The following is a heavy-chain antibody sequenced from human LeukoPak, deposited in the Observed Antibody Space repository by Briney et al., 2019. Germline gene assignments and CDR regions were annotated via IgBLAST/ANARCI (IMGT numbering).Heavy chain of an antibody. V-gene: IGHV4-34*01. CDR1: GGSFSGFY. CDR3: ARATYYYYYMDV. D-gene: IGHD4-11*01. J-gene: IGHJ6*03. Sequence: ETLSLTCAVYGGSFSGFYWNWIRQPPGKGLEWIGEINHSGSTNYNPSLKSRVTISVDTSKNQFSLKLSSVTAADTAVYYCARATYYYYYMDVWGKGTTVTVSS. CDR2: INHSGST.